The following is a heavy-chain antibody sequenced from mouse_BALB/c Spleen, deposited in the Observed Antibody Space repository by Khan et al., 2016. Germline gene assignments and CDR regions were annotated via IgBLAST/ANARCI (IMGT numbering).Heavy chain of an antibody. D-gene: IGHD1-2*01. V-gene: IGHV3-2*02. CDR2: ISYSGST. J-gene: IGHJ2*01. CDR1: GYSITSGYG. CDR3: ARTARIKY. Sequence: VQLQESGPGLVKPSQSLSLTCTVTGYSITSGYGWNWIRQFPGNKLEWMGYISYSGSTHYNPSLQSRLSITRATSTNQFFLQLKSVTTEDTATYYWARTARIKYWGQGTTLTVAS.